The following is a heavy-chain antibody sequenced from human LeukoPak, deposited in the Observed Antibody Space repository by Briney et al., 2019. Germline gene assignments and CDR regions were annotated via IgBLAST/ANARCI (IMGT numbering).Heavy chain of an antibody. CDR2: INIYNGYT. D-gene: IGHD3-22*01. J-gene: IGHJ5*02. V-gene: IGHV1-18*01. Sequence: ASVKVSCTASGYTFTSYGISWVRQAPGQGLGWMGWINIYNGYTPYSHNLQGRVTMTTDTSTITAYMELRSLRSDDTAVYYCARDEARYSSGYYPNWFDPWGQGTLVTVSS. CDR1: GYTFTSYG. CDR3: ARDEARYSSGYYPNWFDP.